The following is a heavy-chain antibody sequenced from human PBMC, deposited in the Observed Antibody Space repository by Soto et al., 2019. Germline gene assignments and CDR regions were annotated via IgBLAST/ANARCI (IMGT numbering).Heavy chain of an antibody. J-gene: IGHJ4*02. D-gene: IGHD5-12*01. V-gene: IGHV3-11*05. CDR3: ARERNGYNSIFDY. CDR2: ISSTGSYT. Sequence: QVQLVESGGGLVKPGGSLRLSCAASGFTFSDYYMSWIRQAPGKGLEWVSYISSTGSYTNYADSVRGRFTISRDNAKNSLYLQMNSLRAEDTAVYYCARERNGYNSIFDYWGQGTLVTVSS. CDR1: GFTFSDYY.